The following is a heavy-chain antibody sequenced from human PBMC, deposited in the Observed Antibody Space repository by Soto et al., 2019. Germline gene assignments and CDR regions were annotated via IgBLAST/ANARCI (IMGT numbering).Heavy chain of an antibody. Sequence: PCGSLRLSCAASGFTFSSYSMNWVRQAPGKGLEWVGRIKSKTDGGTTDYAAPVKGRFTISRDDSKNTLYLQMNSLKTEDTAVYYCTTEWRSSVVERNCTNGVCYTMDAFAIWGQGTMVTVSS. CDR3: TTEWRSSVVERNCTNGVCYTMDAFAI. CDR1: GFTFSSYS. V-gene: IGHV3-15*01. CDR2: IKSKTDGGTT. J-gene: IGHJ3*02. D-gene: IGHD2-8*01.